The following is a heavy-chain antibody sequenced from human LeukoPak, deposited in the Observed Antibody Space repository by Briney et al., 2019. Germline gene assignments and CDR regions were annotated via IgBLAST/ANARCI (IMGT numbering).Heavy chain of an antibody. CDR1: GFIFSSYW. CDR2: ISVSGGVR. J-gene: IGHJ4*02. CDR3: ARDRGYFYDQLDY. V-gene: IGHV3-48*02. D-gene: IGHD2/OR15-2a*01. Sequence: AGGSLRLSCVGSGFIFSSYWMNWVRQAPGKGLEWVSYISVSGGVRSYADSVKGRFTISRDDARNSLYLQMNSLKDEDTAVYYCARDRGYFYDQLDYWGQGTLVTVSS.